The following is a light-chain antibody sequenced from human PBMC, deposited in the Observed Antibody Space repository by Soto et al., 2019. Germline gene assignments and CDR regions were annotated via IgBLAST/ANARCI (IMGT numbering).Light chain of an antibody. Sequence: EIVLTQSPGTLSLSPGERATLSCRASQSVSSSYLAWYQKKPGQAPRLLIYGASCRATGIPDRFSGSGSGTDFTLTISSLEPEDYAVYSCQQYGSSPPSITFGQGTRLEIK. CDR1: QSVSSSY. CDR2: GAS. J-gene: IGKJ5*01. V-gene: IGKV3-20*01. CDR3: QQYGSSPPSIT.